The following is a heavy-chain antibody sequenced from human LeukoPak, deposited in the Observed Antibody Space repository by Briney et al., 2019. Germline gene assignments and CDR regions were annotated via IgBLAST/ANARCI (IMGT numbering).Heavy chain of an antibody. CDR1: GFTVSSVY. CDR3: ARDLYYDSSGYYYP. D-gene: IGHD3-22*01. J-gene: IGHJ5*02. Sequence: AGSLRLSCAASGFTVSSVYMSWVRQAPGKGLEWVSVIYSGGSTYYADSVKGRFTISRDNSKNTPYLQMNSLRAEDTAVYYCARDLYYDSSGYYYPWGQGTLVTVPS. CDR2: IYSGGST. V-gene: IGHV3-66*01.